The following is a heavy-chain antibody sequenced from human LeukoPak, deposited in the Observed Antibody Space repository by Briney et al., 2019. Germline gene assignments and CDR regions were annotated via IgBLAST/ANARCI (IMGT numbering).Heavy chain of an antibody. CDR3: ARGGYDSGSYYKGPLYYFDY. J-gene: IGHJ4*02. D-gene: IGHD3-10*01. V-gene: IGHV3-53*01. Sequence: GGSLRLSCAASGFTVSSNYMSWVRQAPGKGLEWVSVIYSGGATYYTDSVKGRFTISRDNSKNALYLQMNSLRAEDTAVYYCARGGYDSGSYYKGPLYYFDYWGQGTLVTVSS. CDR2: IYSGGAT. CDR1: GFTVSSNY.